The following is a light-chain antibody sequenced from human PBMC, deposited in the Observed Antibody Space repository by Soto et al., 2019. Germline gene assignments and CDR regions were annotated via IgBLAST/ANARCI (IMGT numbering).Light chain of an antibody. CDR3: QQYNDWPPYT. CDR2: DAS. J-gene: IGKJ5*01. Sequence: EIVMTQSPTTLSVSPGERATLSCRASQSVSSKLAWYQQKPGQPPRLLIFDASARASGVPARFSGSGSGTEFILTISGLQSEDFAAYYCQQYNDWPPYTFGQGTRLEI. V-gene: IGKV3-15*01. CDR1: QSVSSK.